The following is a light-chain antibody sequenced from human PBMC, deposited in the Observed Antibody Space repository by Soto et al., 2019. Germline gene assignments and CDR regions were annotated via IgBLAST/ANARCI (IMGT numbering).Light chain of an antibody. CDR2: DVS. Sequence: QSVLTQLRSVSGSPGQSVTISCTGPTIDVDSSNYVSWYQQHPGKAPKLMIYDVSERPSGVPDRFSGSKSGSTASLTISGLQAEDEADYYCCSYATTFYVFGSGTKLTVL. CDR3: CSYATTFYV. V-gene: IGLV2-11*01. CDR1: TIDVDSSNY. J-gene: IGLJ1*01.